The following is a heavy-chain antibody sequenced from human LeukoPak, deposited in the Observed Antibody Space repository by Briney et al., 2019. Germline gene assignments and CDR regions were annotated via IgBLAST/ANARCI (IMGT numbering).Heavy chain of an antibody. D-gene: IGHD6-6*01. CDR3: ARDYYDSCSSPGATCMDV. CDR1: GFTFSSYS. V-gene: IGHV3-21*01. CDR2: ISSSSSYI. Sequence: VGSLRLSCAASGFTFSSYSMNWVRQAPGKGLEWVSSISSSSSYIYYADSVKGRFTISRDNAKNSLYLQMNSLRAEDTAVYYCARDYYDSCSSPGATCMDVWGKGTTVTVSS. J-gene: IGHJ6*03.